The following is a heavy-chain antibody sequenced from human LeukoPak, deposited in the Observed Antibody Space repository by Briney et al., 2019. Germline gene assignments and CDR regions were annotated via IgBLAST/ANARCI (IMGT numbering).Heavy chain of an antibody. CDR2: IIPIFGTA. Sequence: SVKVSCKASGGTFSSYAISWVRQAPGQGLEWMGGIIPIFGTANYAQKFQGRVTITADESTSTAYMELSSLRSEDTAVYYCARAWGYYYGSGSHSHYYMDVRGKGTTVTISS. CDR1: GGTFSSYA. D-gene: IGHD3-10*01. J-gene: IGHJ6*03. V-gene: IGHV1-69*13. CDR3: ARAWGYYYGSGSHSHYYMDV.